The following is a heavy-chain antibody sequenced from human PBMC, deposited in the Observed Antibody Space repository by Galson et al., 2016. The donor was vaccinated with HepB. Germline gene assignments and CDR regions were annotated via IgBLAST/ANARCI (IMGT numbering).Heavy chain of an antibody. V-gene: IGHV4-30-4*01. D-gene: IGHD3-16*02. CDR1: GGSVYSHDYY. Sequence: TLSLTCRVSGGSVYSHDYYWTWIRQPPGKGLEWIGYIYYSGTTYYNPSLKSRIAMSIDTSKDQFSLTMPSVTAADTAVYYCARLFVGWGHYRFDSWGQGSLLIVSS. CDR2: IYYSGTT. CDR3: ARLFVGWGHYRFDS. J-gene: IGHJ4*02.